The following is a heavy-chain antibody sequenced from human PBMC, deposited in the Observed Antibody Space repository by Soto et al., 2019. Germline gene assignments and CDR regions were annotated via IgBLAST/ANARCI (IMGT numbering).Heavy chain of an antibody. D-gene: IGHD5-12*01. V-gene: IGHV3-23*01. CDR2: ISGGGNDR. CDR3: ARSLFMVAPDNEPFDY. Sequence: GESLRLSCAASGFPFSSYAMSWVRQPQEKGLEWVAGISGGGNDRYYADFVQGRITFSRDNYRNILYLQMNSLRADDTAMYFCARSLFMVAPDNEPFDYWGQGTQVTVSS. CDR1: GFPFSSYA. J-gene: IGHJ4*02.